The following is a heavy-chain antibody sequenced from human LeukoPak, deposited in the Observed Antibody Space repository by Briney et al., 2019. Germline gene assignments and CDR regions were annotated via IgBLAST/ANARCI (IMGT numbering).Heavy chain of an antibody. D-gene: IGHD2-15*01. CDR2: ICGSPVT. Sequence: GGSLRLSCAASGFIVSGNCMSWVRQAPGKGLEWVSLICGSPVTHYAESVKGRFTISRDNSKNTLYLQMNSLRGEDTAVYYCARDCSGGSCQLDYWGQGTLVTVSS. CDR3: ARDCSGGSCQLDY. V-gene: IGHV3-53*01. J-gene: IGHJ4*02. CDR1: GFIVSGNC.